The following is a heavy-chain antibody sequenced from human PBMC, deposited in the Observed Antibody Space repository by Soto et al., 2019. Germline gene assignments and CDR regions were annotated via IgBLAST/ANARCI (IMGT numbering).Heavy chain of an antibody. J-gene: IGHJ6*01. Sequence: SETLRVTCAFYAGSISISNWWRWVRQPSGKGLEWIGEIYHSGSTNYNPSLKSRVTISVDKSKNQFSLKLSSVTAADTAVYYCARAASEAVAGTSGMDVWGQGTTVTVSS. D-gene: IGHD6-19*01. CDR2: IYHSGST. V-gene: IGHV4-4*02. CDR3: ARAASEAVAGTSGMDV. CDR1: AGSISISNW.